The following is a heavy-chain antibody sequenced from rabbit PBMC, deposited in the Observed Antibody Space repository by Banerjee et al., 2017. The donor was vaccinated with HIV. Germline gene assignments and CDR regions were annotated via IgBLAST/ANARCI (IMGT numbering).Heavy chain of an antibody. CDR2: INTSSGNT. D-gene: IGHD1-1*01. Sequence: QEQLEESGGDLVKPEGSLTLTCTASGFSFSNKYVMCWVRQAPGKGLEWIACINTSSGNTVYASWAKGRFTISKTSSTTVTLQMTSLTAADTATYFCAGGGLGSTGYTYAFDPWGQGTLVTVS. CDR3: AGGGLGSTGYTYAFDP. J-gene: IGHJ2*01. V-gene: IGHV1S45*01. CDR1: GFSFSNKYV.